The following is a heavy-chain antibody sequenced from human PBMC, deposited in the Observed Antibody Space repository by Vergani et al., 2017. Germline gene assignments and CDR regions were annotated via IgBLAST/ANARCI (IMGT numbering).Heavy chain of an antibody. CDR1: GGTFSSYA. CDR2: IIPIFGTA. V-gene: IGHV1-69*18. CDR3: ATGALDYIAVAGTGGYFDY. Sequence: QVQLVQSGAEVKKPGSSVKVSCKASGGTFSSYAISWVRQAPGQGLEWMGRIIPIFGTANDAQKFQGRVTITADESTSTAYMELSSLRSEDTAVYYCATGALDYIAVAGTGGYFDYWGQGTLVTVSS. J-gene: IGHJ4*02. D-gene: IGHD6-19*01.